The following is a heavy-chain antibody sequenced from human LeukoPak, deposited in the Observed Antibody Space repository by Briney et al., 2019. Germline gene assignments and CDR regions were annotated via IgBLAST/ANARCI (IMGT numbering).Heavy chain of an antibody. CDR3: ARAEEGHGVYVDYSDY. Sequence: GGSLRLSRAASGFPHDEYGMRGVRQAPGKGGEWGSGINWYGGKTGYADSVKGLFTISRDNDKNSLYLQMHTLRAADTALYCWARAEEGHGVYVDYSDYWGQGTLVTVSS. CDR2: INWYGGKT. D-gene: IGHD5/OR15-5a*01. J-gene: IGHJ4*02. CDR1: GFPHDEYG. V-gene: IGHV3-20*04.